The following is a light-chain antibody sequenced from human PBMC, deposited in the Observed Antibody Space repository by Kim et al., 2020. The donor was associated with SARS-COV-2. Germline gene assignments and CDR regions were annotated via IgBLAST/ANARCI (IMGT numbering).Light chain of an antibody. CDR2: DVS. Sequence: GQSVTISCTGTSSDVGGYNYVSWYQQHPGKAPKLMIYDVSKRPSGVPDRFAGPKSGNTASLTISGLQAEDEADYYCCSYAGSYTLVFGGGTKLTVL. V-gene: IGLV2-11*01. CDR1: SSDVGGYNY. CDR3: CSYAGSYTLV. J-gene: IGLJ3*02.